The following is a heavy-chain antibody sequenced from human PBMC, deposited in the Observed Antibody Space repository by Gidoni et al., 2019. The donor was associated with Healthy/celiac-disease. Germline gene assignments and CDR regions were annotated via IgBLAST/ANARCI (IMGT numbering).Heavy chain of an antibody. V-gene: IGHV3-7*03. J-gene: IGHJ4*02. CDR3: VVRKVDY. Sequence: EVQLVESGGGVVQPGGSLRLSCAASGFPFSSYWMRWVRQAPGKGLEWVADIKQDGSEKYYVDSVKGRFTISRDNAKNSLYLQMNSLRAEDTAVYYCVVRKVDYWGQGTLVTVSS. CDR1: GFPFSSYW. CDR2: IKQDGSEK.